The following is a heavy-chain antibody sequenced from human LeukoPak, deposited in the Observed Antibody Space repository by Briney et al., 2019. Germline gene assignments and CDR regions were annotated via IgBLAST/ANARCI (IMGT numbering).Heavy chain of an antibody. J-gene: IGHJ4*02. V-gene: IGHV3-30*02. CDR2: IRYDGSNK. Sequence: PGGSLRLSCAASGFTFSGYGMHWVRQAPGKGLEWVAFIRYDGSNKYYADSVKGRFTISRDNSKNTLYLQMNSLRAEDTAVYCARTGGSQGGNYWGQGTLVTVSS. D-gene: IGHD1-26*01. CDR3: ARTGGSQGGNY. CDR1: GFTFSGYG.